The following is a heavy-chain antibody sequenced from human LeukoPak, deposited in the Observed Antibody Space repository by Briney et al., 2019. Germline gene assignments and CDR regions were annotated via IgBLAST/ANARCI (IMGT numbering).Heavy chain of an antibody. CDR1: GFTFSSYA. V-gene: IGHV3-30*04. CDR2: ISYDGSNK. D-gene: IGHD5-18*01. CDR3: ARDNLGYSYGSDY. J-gene: IGHJ4*02. Sequence: WGPLRLSCAASGFTFSSYAMHWVRQAPGKGLEWVAVISYDGSNKYYADSVKGRFTISRDNSKNTLYLQMNSLRAEDTAVYYCARDNLGYSYGSDYWGQGTLVTVSS.